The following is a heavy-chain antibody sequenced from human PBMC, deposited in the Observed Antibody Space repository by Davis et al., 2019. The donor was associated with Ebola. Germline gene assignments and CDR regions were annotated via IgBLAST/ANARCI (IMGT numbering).Heavy chain of an antibody. CDR2: INAGNGNT. D-gene: IGHD7-27*01. CDR1: GYTFTSYA. CDR3: ARDLGRVFNRYFDY. V-gene: IGHV1-3*01. J-gene: IGHJ4*02. Sequence: VKVSCKASGYTFTSYAMHWVRQAPGQRLEWMGWINAGNGNTKYSQKFQGRVTMTRDTSTSTVYMELSSLRSEDTAVYYCARDLGRVFNRYFDYRGQGTLVTVSS.